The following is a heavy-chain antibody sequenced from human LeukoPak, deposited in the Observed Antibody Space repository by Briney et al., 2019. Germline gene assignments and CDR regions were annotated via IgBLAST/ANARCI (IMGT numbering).Heavy chain of an antibody. CDR1: GFTFSSYW. Sequence: PGGSLRLSCAASGFTFSSYWMHWVRQAPGKGLVWVSRINSDGSSTSYADSVKGRFTISRDNSNNTLYLQLNNVRTEDTATYFCAKEQYPGYFDYWGQGTLVTVSS. V-gene: IGHV3-74*01. J-gene: IGHJ4*02. D-gene: IGHD1-14*01. CDR2: INSDGSST. CDR3: AKEQYPGYFDY.